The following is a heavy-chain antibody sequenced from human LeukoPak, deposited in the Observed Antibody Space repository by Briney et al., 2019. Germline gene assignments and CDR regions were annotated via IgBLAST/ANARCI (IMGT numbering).Heavy chain of an antibody. Sequence: SETLSLTCTVSGASISGYYWSWIRQPPGKRLEWIGYIISTGTINYNPSLKSRVTISVDTSKNQFSLKLSSVTAADTAVYYCARTWDYWGQGTLVTVSS. V-gene: IGHV4-59*01. CDR3: ARTWDY. J-gene: IGHJ4*02. CDR1: GASISGYY. CDR2: IISTGTI.